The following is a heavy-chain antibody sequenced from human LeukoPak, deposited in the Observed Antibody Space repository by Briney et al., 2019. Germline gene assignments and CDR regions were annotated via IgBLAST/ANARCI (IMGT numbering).Heavy chain of an antibody. V-gene: IGHV4-39*07. D-gene: IGHD2-15*01. CDR3: ARGRGGSCYRS. CDR1: GGSISSSSYY. J-gene: IGHJ4*02. Sequence: PSETLSLTCTVSGGSISSSSYYWGWIRRPPGQGLEWIGEINHSGSTNYNPSLKSRVTISVDTSKNQFSLKLSSVTAADTAVYYCARGRGGSCYRSWGQGTLVTVSS. CDR2: INHSGST.